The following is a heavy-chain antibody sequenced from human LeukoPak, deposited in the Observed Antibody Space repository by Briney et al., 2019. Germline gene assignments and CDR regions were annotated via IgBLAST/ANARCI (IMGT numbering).Heavy chain of an antibody. CDR1: GGSISSYY. Sequence: SETLSPTCTVSGGSISSYYWSWIRQPPGKGLEWIGYIYYSGSTNYNPSLKSRVTISVDTSKNQFSLKLSPVTAADTAVYYCARHFKTIFGVAREYYFDYWGQGTLVTVSS. V-gene: IGHV4-59*08. D-gene: IGHD3-3*01. J-gene: IGHJ4*02. CDR3: ARHFKTIFGVAREYYFDY. CDR2: IYYSGST.